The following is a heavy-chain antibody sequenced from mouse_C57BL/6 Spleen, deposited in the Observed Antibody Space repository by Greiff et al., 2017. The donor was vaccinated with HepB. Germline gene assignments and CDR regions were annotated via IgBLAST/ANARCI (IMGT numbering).Heavy chain of an antibody. CDR2: IDPETGGT. Sequence: QVQLKESGAELVRPGASLTLPCKASGYTCTDYEMHWVKQTPVHGLEWIGAIDPETGGTAYNQKFKGKAILTADKSSSTAYMELRSLTSVDSAVYYCPEPHYYATHYWGQGTSVTVSS. J-gene: IGHJ4*01. CDR3: PEPHYYATHY. CDR1: GYTCTDYE. V-gene: IGHV1-15*01.